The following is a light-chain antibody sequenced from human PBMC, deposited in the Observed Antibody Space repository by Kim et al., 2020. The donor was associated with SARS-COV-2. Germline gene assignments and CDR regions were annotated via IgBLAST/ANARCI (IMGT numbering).Light chain of an antibody. Sequence: ALGQTVRITCQGDSLRSYYASWYQQKPGQAPVLVIYGKNNRPSGIPDRFSGPSSGNTASLTITGAQAEDEADYYCNSRDSSDNHWVFGGGTQLTVL. J-gene: IGLJ3*02. V-gene: IGLV3-19*01. CDR1: SLRSYY. CDR3: NSRDSSDNHWV. CDR2: GKN.